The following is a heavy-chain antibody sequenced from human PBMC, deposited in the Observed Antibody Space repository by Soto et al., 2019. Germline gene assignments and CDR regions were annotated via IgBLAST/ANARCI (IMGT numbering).Heavy chain of an antibody. CDR2: IYYSGST. CDR1: GGSISSSSYY. CDR3: ARHPLVVEMGAFDI. Sequence: QLQLQESGPGLVKPSETLSLTCTVSGGSISSSSYYWGWIRQPPGKGLEWIGGIYYSGSTYYNPSLKSRVTISVDTSKNQFSLKLSSVTAADTAVYYCARHPLVVEMGAFDIWGQGTMVTVSS. V-gene: IGHV4-39*01. D-gene: IGHD2-2*01. J-gene: IGHJ3*02.